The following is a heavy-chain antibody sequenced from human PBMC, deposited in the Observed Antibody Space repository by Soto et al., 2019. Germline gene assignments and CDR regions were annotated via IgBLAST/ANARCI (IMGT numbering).Heavy chain of an antibody. CDR2: IYYSGST. Sequence: PSETLSLTCTVSGGSISSSSYYWDWIRQPPGKGLEWIGSIYYSGSTYYNPSLKSRVTISVDTSKNQFSLKLSSVTAADTAVYYCARTYYDFWSGYYYSFDYWGQGTLVTVSS. CDR1: GGSISSSSYY. J-gene: IGHJ4*02. V-gene: IGHV4-39*01. D-gene: IGHD3-3*01. CDR3: ARTYYDFWSGYYYSFDY.